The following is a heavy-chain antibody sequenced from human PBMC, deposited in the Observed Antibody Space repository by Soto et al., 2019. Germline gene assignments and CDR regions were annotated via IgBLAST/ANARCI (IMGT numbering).Heavy chain of an antibody. CDR1: GYTFTGYY. J-gene: IGHJ3*02. D-gene: IGHD2-2*01. CDR3: ARRGYCSSTSCSGAFDI. CDR2: INPNSGGT. V-gene: IGHV1-2*04. Sequence: GASVKVSCKASGYTFTGYYMHWVRQAPGQGLEWMGWINPNSGGTNYAQKFQGWVTMTRDTSISTAYMELSRLRSDDTAVYYCARRGYCSSTSCSGAFDIWGQGTMVTVSS.